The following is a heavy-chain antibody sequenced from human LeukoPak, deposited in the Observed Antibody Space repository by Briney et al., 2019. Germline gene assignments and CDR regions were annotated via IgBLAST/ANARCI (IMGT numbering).Heavy chain of an antibody. J-gene: IGHJ6*03. Sequence: HPGGSLRLSCAASGFTFSSYGMHWVRQAPGKGLEWVAYIQYDGSNEQYADSVKGRFSISRDSSKNILYLQMNSLRAEDTAVYYCAEDRCSNGIGCYYYYMDVWGKGTTVTISS. CDR2: IQYDGSNE. CDR3: AEDRCSNGIGCYYYYMDV. CDR1: GFTFSSYG. V-gene: IGHV3-30*02. D-gene: IGHD2-8*01.